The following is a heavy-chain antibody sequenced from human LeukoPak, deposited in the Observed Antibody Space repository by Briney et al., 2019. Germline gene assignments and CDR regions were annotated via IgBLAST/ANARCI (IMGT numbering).Heavy chain of an antibody. CDR2: IKQDGSEK. V-gene: IGHV3-7*01. D-gene: IGHD3-10*01. J-gene: IGHJ4*02. CDR3: ARDRSYGSGSLDIDY. CDR1: GFTFGSYA. Sequence: GGSLRLSCAASGFTFGSYAMSWVRQAPGKGLEWVANIKQDGSEKYYVDSVKGRFTISRDNAKNSLYLQMNSLRVEDTAVYYCARDRSYGSGSLDIDYWGQGTLVTVSS.